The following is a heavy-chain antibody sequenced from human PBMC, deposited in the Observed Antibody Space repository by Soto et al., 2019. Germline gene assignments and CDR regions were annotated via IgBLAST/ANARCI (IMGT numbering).Heavy chain of an antibody. V-gene: IGHV2-5*02. CDR3: AYAYGGSSLY. J-gene: IGHJ4*02. CDR1: GFSLPTDRVG. D-gene: IGHD1-26*01. Sequence: QITLKESGPTLVKPTQTLTLTCTFSGFSLPTDRVGVGWIRQPPGEALEWLAVIYWDDTKTYRPSLESRLTITTDSSKNPVALTMTNMASVDTATYYCAYAYGGSSLYWGQGTLLTVSS. CDR2: IYWDDTK.